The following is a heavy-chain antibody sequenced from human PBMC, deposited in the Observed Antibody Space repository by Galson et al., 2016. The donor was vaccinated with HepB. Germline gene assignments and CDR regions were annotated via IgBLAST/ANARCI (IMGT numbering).Heavy chain of an antibody. CDR1: GFSFDDYG. CDR3: VKDRKYRCSSSTCYWEFDY. V-gene: IGHV3-9*01. D-gene: IGHD2-2*01. J-gene: IGHJ4*02. Sequence: LRLSCAASGFSFDDYGMDWVRQGPGKGLEWVAGISWHSVGVGYADSVKGRFTISRDNAKNSLHLQMNSLRVEDTALYYCVKDRKYRCSSSTCYWEFDYWGQGTLVTVSS. CDR2: ISWHSVGV.